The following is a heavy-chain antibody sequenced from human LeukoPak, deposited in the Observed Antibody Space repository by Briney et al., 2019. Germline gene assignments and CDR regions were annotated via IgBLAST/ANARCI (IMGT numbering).Heavy chain of an antibody. Sequence: ASVTVSCKASVYTFTGYYMHWVRQAPGQGLEWMGWINPNSGGTNYAQKFQGRVTMTRDTSISTAYMELSRLRSDDTAVYYCASGREYCSGGSCYSSDDAFDIWGQGTMVTVSS. J-gene: IGHJ3*02. V-gene: IGHV1-2*02. CDR2: INPNSGGT. CDR3: ASGREYCSGGSCYSSDDAFDI. D-gene: IGHD2-15*01. CDR1: VYTFTGYY.